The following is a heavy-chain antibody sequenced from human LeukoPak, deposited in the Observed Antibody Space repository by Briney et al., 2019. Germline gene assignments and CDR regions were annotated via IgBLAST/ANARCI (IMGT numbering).Heavy chain of an antibody. D-gene: IGHD2-15*01. V-gene: IGHV1-2*02. CDR1: GYTYTGYT. Sequence: ASVKVSCQACGYTYTGYTMHWVRQAPGQGLEWMGWINPNSGGTNYAQKFQGRVTMTRDTSISTVYMELSRLRSDDTAVYYCARNVVVAATYQGYWGQGTLVIVSS. J-gene: IGHJ4*02. CDR3: ARNVVVAATYQGY. CDR2: INPNSGGT.